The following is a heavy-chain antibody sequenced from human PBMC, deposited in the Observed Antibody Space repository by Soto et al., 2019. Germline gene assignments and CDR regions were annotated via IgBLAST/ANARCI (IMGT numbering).Heavy chain of an antibody. J-gene: IGHJ5*02. CDR2: INHSGRT. CDR3: ARGRGIAVARRWFDP. V-gene: IGHV4-34*01. Sequence: QVQLQQWGAGLLKPSETLSLTCAVYAGSFSGYYWSWIRQPPGKGLVWIGEINHSGRTNYNTSLKSRVTISVDTSKNQSSLKLSSVTAADTAVYYCARGRGIAVARRWFDPWGQGTLVTVSS. D-gene: IGHD6-19*01. CDR1: AGSFSGYY.